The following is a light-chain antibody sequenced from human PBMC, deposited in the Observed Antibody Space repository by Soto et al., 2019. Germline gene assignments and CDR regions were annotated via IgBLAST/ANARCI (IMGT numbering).Light chain of an antibody. J-gene: IGLJ3*02. CDR1: SSNIGSNA. Sequence: QSVVTQPTSVSGAPRQRVTISCSGGSSNIGSNAVNWYQQFPGKAPKLLIYYDDLLPSGVSDRFSGSKSGTSASLAISGLQSDDEADYYWAAWDDRLNGVVFGGGTKVTVL. CDR3: AAWDDRLNGVV. CDR2: YDD. V-gene: IGLV1-36*01.